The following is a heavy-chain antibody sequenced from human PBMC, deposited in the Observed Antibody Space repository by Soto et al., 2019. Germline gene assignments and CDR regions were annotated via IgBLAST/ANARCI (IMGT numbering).Heavy chain of an antibody. CDR1: GGSISSSSYY. Sequence: SETLSLTCTVSGGSISSSSYYWGWIRQPPGKGLEWIGSIYYSGSTYYNPSLKSRVTISVDTSKNQFSLKLSSVTAADTAVYYCARFRPQLWSDYWGQGTLVTVSS. CDR3: ARFRPQLWSDY. CDR2: IYYSGST. V-gene: IGHV4-39*01. D-gene: IGHD5-18*01. J-gene: IGHJ4*02.